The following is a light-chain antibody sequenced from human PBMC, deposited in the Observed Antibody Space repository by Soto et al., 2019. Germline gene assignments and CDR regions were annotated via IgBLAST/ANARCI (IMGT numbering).Light chain of an antibody. V-gene: IGKV4-1*01. J-gene: IGKJ4*01. Sequence: DIVMTQSPLSLPVTPGEPASISCKSSQSVXYSSNNKNYLAWYQQKPGQPPKLLIYWASTRESGVPDRFSGSGSGTDFALTISSLQAEDVAVYYCQQYYSTPLTFGGGTKVDIK. CDR1: QSVXYSSNNKNY. CDR2: WAS. CDR3: QQYYSTPLT.